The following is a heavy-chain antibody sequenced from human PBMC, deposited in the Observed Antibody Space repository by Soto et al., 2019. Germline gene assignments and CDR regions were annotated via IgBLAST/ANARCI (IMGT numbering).Heavy chain of an antibody. J-gene: IGHJ4*02. V-gene: IGHV4-59*01. D-gene: IGHD3-10*01. CDR2: LYYSGST. CDR3: ARADSYGSGRDGFDY. CDR1: GGSISSYY. Sequence: PSETLSLTCTVSGGSISSYYWSWIRQPPGKGLEWIGYLYYSGSTNYNPSLKSRVTISVDTSKNQFSLKLSSVTAADTAVYYCARADSYGSGRDGFDYWGQGTLVTVSS.